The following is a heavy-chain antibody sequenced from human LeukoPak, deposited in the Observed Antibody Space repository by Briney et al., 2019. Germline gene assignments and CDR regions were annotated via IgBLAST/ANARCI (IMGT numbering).Heavy chain of an antibody. V-gene: IGHV3-7*04. Sequence: PGGSLRLSCAASGFTFSTYWMSWVRQAPGTGLEWVASIKQDGSEKSYVDSVKVRFTISRDNAKNSLYLQMNSLRAEDTAVYYCARGGYQLLWYWGQGTLVTVSS. CDR1: GFTFSTYW. D-gene: IGHD2-2*01. CDR3: ARGGYQLLWY. CDR2: IKQDGSEK. J-gene: IGHJ4*02.